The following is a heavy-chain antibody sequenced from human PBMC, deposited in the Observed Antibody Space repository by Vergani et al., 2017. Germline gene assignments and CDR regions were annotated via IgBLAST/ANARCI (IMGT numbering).Heavy chain of an antibody. Sequence: QVQLVQSGAEVKKPGASVKVSCKASGYTFTSYYMHWVRQAPGQGLEWMGIINPSGGSTSYAQKFQGRVTMTRDTSTSTVYMELSSLRSEDTAVYYCAPSSGWYYFDDWGQGTLVTVSS. D-gene: IGHD6-19*01. CDR2: INPSGGST. V-gene: IGHV1-46*03. J-gene: IGHJ4*02. CDR1: GYTFTSYY. CDR3: APSSGWYYFDD.